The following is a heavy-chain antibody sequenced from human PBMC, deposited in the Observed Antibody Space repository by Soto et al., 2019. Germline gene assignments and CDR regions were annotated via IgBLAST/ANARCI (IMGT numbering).Heavy chain of an antibody. D-gene: IGHD2-8*01. CDR2: INHSGST. Sequence: PSETLSLTCAVYGGSFSGYYWSWIRQPPGKGLEWIGEINHSGSTNYNPSLKSRVTISVDASKNQFSLKLSSVTAADTAVYYCARGCRGSCTIWRPNNYNYMDAWGKGPRSPSP. CDR1: GGSFSGYY. J-gene: IGHJ6*03. CDR3: ARGCRGSCTIWRPNNYNYMDA. V-gene: IGHV4-34*01.